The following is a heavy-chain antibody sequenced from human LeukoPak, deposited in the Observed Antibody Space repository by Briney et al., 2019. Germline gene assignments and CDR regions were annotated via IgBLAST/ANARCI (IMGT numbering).Heavy chain of an antibody. Sequence: ASVKVSCKASGYTFTSYGISWVRQAPGQGLEWMGWISAYNGNTNYAQKLQGRVTMTTDTSTSTAYMELRSLRSDDTAVYYCARDLEVLGSSGHLTDWGQGTLVTVSS. D-gene: IGHD6-25*01. CDR3: ARDLEVLGSSGHLTD. CDR2: ISAYNGNT. CDR1: GYTFTSYG. J-gene: IGHJ4*02. V-gene: IGHV1-18*01.